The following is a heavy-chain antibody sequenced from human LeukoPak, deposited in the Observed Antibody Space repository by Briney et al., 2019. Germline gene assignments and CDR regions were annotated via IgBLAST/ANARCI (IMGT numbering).Heavy chain of an antibody. CDR1: GGSFSGHF. CDR3: ARLPYSSSYPYYFDY. D-gene: IGHD3-22*01. CDR2: INHSGST. J-gene: IGHJ4*02. Sequence: PSETLSLTCAVSGGSFSGHFWTWIRQPPGKGLEWIGEINHSGSTNYNPSLKSRVTISVDTSKNQFSLKLSSVTAADTAVYYCARLPYSSSYPYYFDYWGQGTLVTVSS. V-gene: IGHV4-34*09.